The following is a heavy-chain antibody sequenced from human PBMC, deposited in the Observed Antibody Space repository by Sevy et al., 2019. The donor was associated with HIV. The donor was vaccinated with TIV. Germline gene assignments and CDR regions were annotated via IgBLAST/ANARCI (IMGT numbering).Heavy chain of an antibody. V-gene: IGHV3-48*01. CDR2: INSGSTII. J-gene: IGHJ6*02. CDR1: GFTFSSYN. CDR3: ARDGGYSDYGMDL. D-gene: IGHD2-15*01. Sequence: GGSPRLSCVASGFTFSSYNFNWVRQAPGKGLELISFINSGSTIISHADSVKGRFTISRDSVKKSVYLQMNSLRVEDTAVYYCARDGGYSDYGMDLWGQGTTVTVSS.